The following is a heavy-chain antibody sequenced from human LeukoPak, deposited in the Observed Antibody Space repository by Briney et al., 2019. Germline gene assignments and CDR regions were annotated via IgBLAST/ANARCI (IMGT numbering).Heavy chain of an antibody. V-gene: IGHV3-30-3*01. CDR1: GFTFSNYA. CDR2: ISYDGSNR. CDR3: AKVRSYQLPIDY. D-gene: IGHD2-2*01. Sequence: GRSLRLSCAAFGFTFSNYALHWVRQAPGKGLEWVAVISYDGSNRYLVDSVKGRFTISRDNSKNTLYLQMNSVRAEDTAVYYCAKVRSYQLPIDYWGQGTLVTVSS. J-gene: IGHJ4*02.